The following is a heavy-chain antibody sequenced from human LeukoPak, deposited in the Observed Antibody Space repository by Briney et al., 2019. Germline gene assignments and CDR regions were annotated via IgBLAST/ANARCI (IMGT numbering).Heavy chain of an antibody. CDR2: VTGSSGGT. CDR3: AKSGQITSSWCQP. CDR1: GFTFSSYA. J-gene: IGHJ5*02. D-gene: IGHD5-12*01. Sequence: PGGSLRFSCAAYGFTFSSYAMTWVRQAPGKGLVWFSAVTGSSGGTYYADSVKGRFTISRDDSKSTLYLQINSLRVEDTVVYYFAKSGQITSSWCQPWGQGTLVIVSS. V-gene: IGHV3-23*01.